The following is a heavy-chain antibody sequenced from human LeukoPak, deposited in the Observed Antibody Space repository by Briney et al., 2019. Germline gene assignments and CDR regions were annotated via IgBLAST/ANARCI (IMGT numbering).Heavy chain of an antibody. J-gene: IGHJ5*02. CDR3: ARVRFRGYCSGGSCYDPEADWFDP. CDR2: IYPGDSDT. V-gene: IGHV5-51*01. Sequence: GESLKISCKGSGYSFTSYWIGWVRQMPGKGLEWMGIIYPGDSDTRYSPSFQGQVTISADKSISTAYLQWSSLKASDTAMYYCARVRFRGYCSGGSCYDPEADWFDPWGQGTLVTVSS. CDR1: GYSFTSYW. D-gene: IGHD2-15*01.